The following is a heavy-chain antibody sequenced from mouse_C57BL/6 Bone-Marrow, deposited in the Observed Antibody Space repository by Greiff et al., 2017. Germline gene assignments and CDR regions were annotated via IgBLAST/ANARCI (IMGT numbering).Heavy chain of an antibody. CDR3: ARVNYGSSYASFAY. CDR1: GYAFTNYL. J-gene: IGHJ3*01. Sequence: VKLMESGAELVRPGTSVKVSCKASGYAFTNYLIEWVKQRPGQGLEWIGVINPGSGGTNYNEKFKGKATLTADKSSSTAYMQLSSLTSEDSAVYFCARVNYGSSYASFAYWGQGTLVTVSA. D-gene: IGHD1-1*01. CDR2: INPGSGGT. V-gene: IGHV1-54*01.